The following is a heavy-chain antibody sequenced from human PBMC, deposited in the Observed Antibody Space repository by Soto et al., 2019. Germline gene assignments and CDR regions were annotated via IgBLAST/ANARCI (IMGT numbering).Heavy chain of an antibody. D-gene: IGHD4-17*01. V-gene: IGHV3-33*01. CDR3: ARAGGTTVTGLWHFDS. CDR2: IWYDGTQK. Sequence: QVQLEESGGGVVQPGRSVRLSCEASGFTFNTYSMHWVRQPPGKGLEWLAAIWYDGTQKYYADSVKGRFIISRDNSKKTLYLEMNSLRAEDTAVYYCARAGGTTVTGLWHFDSWGQGTLVTVSS. J-gene: IGHJ4*02. CDR1: GFTFNTYS.